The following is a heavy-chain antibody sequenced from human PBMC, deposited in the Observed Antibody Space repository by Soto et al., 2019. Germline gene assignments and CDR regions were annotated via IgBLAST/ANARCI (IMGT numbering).Heavy chain of an antibody. CDR3: ARGGYYDTSGYYSTSYYFDY. J-gene: IGHJ4*02. CDR2: IWYDGSNK. V-gene: IGHV3-33*01. Sequence: QVQLVESGGGVVQPGRSLRLSCEASGFTFSSYGMHWVRQAPGKGLEWVAVIWYDGSNKYYADSVKGRFTISRDNSKNTLYLQMNSQRAEDTSVYHCARGGYYDTSGYYSTSYYFDYWGQGTLVTVSS. CDR1: GFTFSSYG. D-gene: IGHD3-22*01.